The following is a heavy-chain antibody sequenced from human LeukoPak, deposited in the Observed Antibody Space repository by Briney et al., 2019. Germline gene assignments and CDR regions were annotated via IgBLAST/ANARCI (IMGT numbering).Heavy chain of an antibody. J-gene: IGHJ3*02. CDR2: IYYSGST. Sequence: SETLSLTCTVSGGSISSSSFYWGWIRQPPGEAMEWIGSIYYSGSTYYNPSLKSRVTISIDTSKNQFSLKLSSVTAADTAVYYFARRNTAKGAFDTGGQGTMATAS. CDR3: ARRNTAKGAFDT. D-gene: IGHD2/OR15-2a*01. CDR1: GGSISSSSFY. V-gene: IGHV4-39*01.